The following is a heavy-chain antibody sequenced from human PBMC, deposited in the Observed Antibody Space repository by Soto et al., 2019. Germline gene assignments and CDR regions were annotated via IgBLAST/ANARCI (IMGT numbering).Heavy chain of an antibody. J-gene: IGHJ4*02. Sequence: SETLSLTCNVSGASVTNDLYFWNWLRQSPGTGLEWLGSVFYTVNTNHNPSLEGRLTMSINTSKNQFSLQLTSLTAAAPAASFCAREIKFVRSGWWSHFDLWGQGALGTVSS. V-gene: IGHV4-61*01. CDR3: AREIKFVRSGWWSHFDL. CDR2: VFYTVNT. CDR1: GASVTNDLYF. D-gene: IGHD2-15*01.